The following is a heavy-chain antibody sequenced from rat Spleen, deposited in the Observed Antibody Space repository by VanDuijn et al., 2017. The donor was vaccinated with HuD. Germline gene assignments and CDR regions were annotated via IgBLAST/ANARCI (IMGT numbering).Heavy chain of an antibody. CDR2: ISYDGSTT. Sequence: EVQLVESDGGLVQPGRSLKLSCAASGFTFSHYDMAWVRQAPKKGLEWVASISYDGSTTDYRDSVKGRFTLSRDNAKSTLYLQMDSLRSEDTATYYCARPNYPGFNYFDYWGQGVMVTVSS. D-gene: IGHD1-4*01. V-gene: IGHV5-7*01. J-gene: IGHJ2*01. CDR1: GFTFSHYD. CDR3: ARPNYPGFNYFDY.